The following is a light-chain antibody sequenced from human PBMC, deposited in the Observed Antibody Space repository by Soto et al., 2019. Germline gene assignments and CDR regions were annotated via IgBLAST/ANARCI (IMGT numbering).Light chain of an antibody. Sequence: SALTQPRSATGSPGQPVTISCTGTSGDIGGYDYVSWYQQHPGKAPKLMLYEVTKRPLGVPDRFSGSKSGNTASLTVSGLQAEDEADYYCSSYAGSNNPYVFGTGTKVTVL. CDR2: EVT. CDR1: SGDIGGYDY. CDR3: SSYAGSNNPYV. J-gene: IGLJ1*01. V-gene: IGLV2-8*01.